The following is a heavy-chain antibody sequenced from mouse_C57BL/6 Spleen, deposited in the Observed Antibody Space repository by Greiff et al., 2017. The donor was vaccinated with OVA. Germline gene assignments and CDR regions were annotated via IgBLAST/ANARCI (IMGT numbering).Heavy chain of an antibody. Sequence: LVESGAELVRPGTSVKMSCKASGYTFTNYWIGWAKQRPGHGLEWIGDIYPGGGYTNYNEKFKGKATLTADKSSSTAYMQFSSLTSEDSAIYYCARYYGSSYNYFDYWGQGTTLTVSS. CDR2: IYPGGGYT. V-gene: IGHV1-63*01. CDR3: ARYYGSSYNYFDY. D-gene: IGHD1-1*01. CDR1: GYTFTNYW. J-gene: IGHJ2*01.